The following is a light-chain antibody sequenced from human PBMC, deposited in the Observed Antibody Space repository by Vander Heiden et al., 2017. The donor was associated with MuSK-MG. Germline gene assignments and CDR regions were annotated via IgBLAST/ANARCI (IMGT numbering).Light chain of an antibody. CDR1: QGISDI. CDR3: QQVDSTPYT. Sequence: DIQMTQSPSSLSASVGDRVTITCRASQGISDILVWYQQKPGKAPNLLLYAASRLQSGVPSRFSGSGSGTYYTLTISSLQPEDFATYYCQQVDSTPYTFGQGTKLQIK. J-gene: IGKJ2*01. CDR2: AAS. V-gene: IGKV1-NL1*01.